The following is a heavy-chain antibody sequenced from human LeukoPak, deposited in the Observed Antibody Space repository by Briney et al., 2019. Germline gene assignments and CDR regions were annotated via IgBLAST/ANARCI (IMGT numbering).Heavy chain of an antibody. V-gene: IGHV1-18*01. D-gene: IGHD5-18*01. CDR2: ISAYNGNT. J-gene: IGHJ4*02. CDR1: GYTFTSYG. CDR3: ARDSPYTAMVYYFDY. Sequence: GASVKVSCKASGYTFTSYGISWVRQAPGQGLEWMGWISAYNGNTNYAQKLQGRVTMTTDTSTSTAYMELRSLRSDDTAVYYCARDSPYTAMVYYFDYWGQGTLVTVSS.